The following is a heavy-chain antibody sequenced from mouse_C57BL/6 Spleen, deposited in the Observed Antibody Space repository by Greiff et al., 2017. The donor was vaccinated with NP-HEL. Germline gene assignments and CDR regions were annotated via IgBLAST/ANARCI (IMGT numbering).Heavy chain of an antibody. CDR1: GYTFTSYW. V-gene: IGHV1-69*01. Sequence: VQLQQSGAELVMPGASVKLSCKASGYTFTSYWMHWVKQRPGQGLEWIGEIDPSDSYTNYNQKFKGKSTLTVDKSSSTAYMQLSSLTSEDSAVYYCARSGAWLADWGQGTLVTVSA. D-gene: IGHD4-1*01. CDR3: ARSGAWLAD. J-gene: IGHJ3*01. CDR2: IDPSDSYT.